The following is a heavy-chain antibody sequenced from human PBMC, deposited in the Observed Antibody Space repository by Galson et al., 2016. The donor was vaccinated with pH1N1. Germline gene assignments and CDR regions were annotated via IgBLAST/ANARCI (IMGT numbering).Heavy chain of an antibody. D-gene: IGHD2-2*01. V-gene: IGHV7-4-1*04. J-gene: IGHJ6*02. CDR1: GYTLTSNA. CDR2: INTNTGNP. CDR3: ARSYCSSTSCYGGSYYYYGMDV. Sequence: SVKVSCKASGYTLTSNAMNWVRQAPGQGLEWMGWINTNTGNPTYAQGFTGRFVFSLDTSVSMAYLQISSLKAEDTAVYYCARSYCSSTSCYGGSYYYYGMDVWGQGILVTVSS.